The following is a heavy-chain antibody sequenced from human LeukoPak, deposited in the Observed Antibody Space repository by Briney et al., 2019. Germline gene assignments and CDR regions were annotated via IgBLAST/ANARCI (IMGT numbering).Heavy chain of an antibody. CDR3: ASSSGIYDAFDI. CDR1: GFTFSSYG. D-gene: IGHD3-10*01. V-gene: IGHV3-30*19. J-gene: IGHJ3*02. CDR2: ISYDGSNK. Sequence: PGGSLRLSCAASGFTFSSYGMHWVRQAPGKGLEWVAVISYDGSNKYYADSVKGRFTISRDNSKNTLYLQMNSLRAEDTAVYYCASSSGIYDAFDIWGQGTMVTVSS.